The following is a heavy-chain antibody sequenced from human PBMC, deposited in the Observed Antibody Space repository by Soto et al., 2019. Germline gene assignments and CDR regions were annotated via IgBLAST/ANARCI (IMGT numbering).Heavy chain of an antibody. V-gene: IGHV3-23*01. Sequence: EVQLLESGGGLVQPGGSLRLSCAASGFTFSSYVMSWVRQAPGKGLEWVSAISGSGGSTYYADSVKGRFTISRDNSKNTLYLQMNSLRAEDTAVYYCAKDLVATITRFDYWGQGTLVTVSS. J-gene: IGHJ4*02. D-gene: IGHD5-12*01. CDR3: AKDLVATITRFDY. CDR2: ISGSGGST. CDR1: GFTFSSYV.